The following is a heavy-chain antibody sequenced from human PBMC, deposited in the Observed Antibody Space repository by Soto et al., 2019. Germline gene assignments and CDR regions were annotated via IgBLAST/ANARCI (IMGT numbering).Heavy chain of an antibody. CDR2: ISGSGGST. J-gene: IGHJ4*02. Sequence: PGGSLRLTCAASGFTFSSYAMSWVRQAPGKGLEWVSAISGSGGSTYYADSVKGRFTISRDNSKNTLYLQMNSLRAEDTAVYYCASVHLGIAVAGTDYWGQGTLVTVSS. V-gene: IGHV3-23*01. CDR3: ASVHLGIAVAGTDY. D-gene: IGHD6-19*01. CDR1: GFTFSSYA.